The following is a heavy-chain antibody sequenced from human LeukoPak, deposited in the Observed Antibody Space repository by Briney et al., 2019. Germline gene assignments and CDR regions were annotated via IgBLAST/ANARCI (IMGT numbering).Heavy chain of an antibody. V-gene: IGHV3-74*01. Sequence: VQPGGSLRLSCAASGFTFSSHWMHWVRQAPGKGLVWVSRISTDGSTTTYADSVKGRFTISRDNAKNTLYLQMHSLRAEDTAVYYCARGHYFDMDVWGQGTTVTVSS. CDR2: ISTDGSTT. CDR3: ARGHYFDMDV. J-gene: IGHJ6*02. CDR1: GFTFSSHW.